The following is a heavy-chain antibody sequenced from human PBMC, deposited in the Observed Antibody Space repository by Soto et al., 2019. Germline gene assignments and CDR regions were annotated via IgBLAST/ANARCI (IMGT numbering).Heavy chain of an antibody. CDR3: AREIRVLRYFDWLLPSRFDP. D-gene: IGHD3-9*01. CDR1: GYTFTSYG. V-gene: IGHV1-18*01. J-gene: IGHJ5*02. CDR2: ISAYNGNT. Sequence: ASVKVSCKASGYTFTSYGISWVRQAPGQGLEWMGWISAYNGNTKYAQKLQGRVTMTTDTSTSTAYMELSSLRSEDTAVYYCAREIRVLRYFDWLLPSRFDPWGQGTLVTVSS.